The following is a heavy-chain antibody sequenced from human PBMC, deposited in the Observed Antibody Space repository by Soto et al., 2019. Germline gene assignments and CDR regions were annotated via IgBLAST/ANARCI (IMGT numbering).Heavy chain of an antibody. CDR1: GGSISSSSYY. V-gene: IGHV4-39*01. CDR2: IYYSGST. CDR3: ARQKASYYYGSGCSIDY. J-gene: IGHJ4*02. D-gene: IGHD3-10*01. Sequence: QLQLQESGPGLVKPSETLSLTCTVSGGSISSSSYYWGWIRQPPGKGLEWIGSIYYSGSTYYNPSLKSRVTISVDTSKNQFSLKLSSVTAADTTVYYCARQKASYYYGSGCSIDYWGQGTLVTVSS.